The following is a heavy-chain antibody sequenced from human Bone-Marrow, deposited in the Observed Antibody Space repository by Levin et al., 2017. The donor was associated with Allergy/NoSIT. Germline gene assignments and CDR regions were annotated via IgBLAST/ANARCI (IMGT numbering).Heavy chain of an antibody. J-gene: IGHJ4*02. CDR2: ISYDGSNK. D-gene: IGHD6-19*01. CDR1: GFTFSSYG. V-gene: IGHV3-30*18. CDR3: AKDRPAGIAVAGTGPFDY. Sequence: GESLKISCAASGFTFSSYGMHWVRQAPGKGLEWVAVISYDGSNKYYADSVKGRFTISRDNSKNTLYLQMNSLRAEDTAVYYCAKDRPAGIAVAGTGPFDYWGQGTLVTVSS.